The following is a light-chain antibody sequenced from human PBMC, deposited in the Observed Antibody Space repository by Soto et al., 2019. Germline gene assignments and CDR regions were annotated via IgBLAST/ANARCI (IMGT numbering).Light chain of an antibody. J-gene: IGKJ1*01. Sequence: DIPMTQSPSTLSASVGERVTITCRASQSISSWLAWYQQKPGKAPKLLIYDASSLESGVPSRFSGSGSGTEFTLTISRLQPDDFATNYCHQYNSYSWTFGQGTKVEIK. CDR1: QSISSW. CDR2: DAS. CDR3: HQYNSYSWT. V-gene: IGKV1-5*01.